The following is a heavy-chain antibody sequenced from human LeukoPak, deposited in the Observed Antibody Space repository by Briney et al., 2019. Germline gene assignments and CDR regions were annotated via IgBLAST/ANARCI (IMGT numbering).Heavy chain of an antibody. CDR1: GGSISGYH. Sequence: SETLSLTCNVSGGSISGYHWSWIRQPPGKGLEWLGYIYYSGSSNYNPSLKSRVTMSADTSKNQFSLKLSSVTAADTAVYYCARMGIRLFDWLPTYYFDYWGQGTLVTVSS. D-gene: IGHD3-9*01. V-gene: IGHV4-59*01. CDR2: IYYSGSS. J-gene: IGHJ4*02. CDR3: ARMGIRLFDWLPTYYFDY.